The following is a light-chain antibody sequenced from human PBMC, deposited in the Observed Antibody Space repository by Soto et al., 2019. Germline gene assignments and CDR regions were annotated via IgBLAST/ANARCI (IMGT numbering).Light chain of an antibody. Sequence: QSVLTQPASVSGSPGQSITISCTGTSRDIGNYNYVSWYQHHPGKAPKLMIYEVTSRPSGVSDRFSGSKSGMTASLTISGLQPEDEAAYFCASYSSANTLVVFGTGTKVTVL. CDR3: ASYSSANTLVV. CDR2: EVT. V-gene: IGLV2-14*01. J-gene: IGLJ1*01. CDR1: SRDIGNYNY.